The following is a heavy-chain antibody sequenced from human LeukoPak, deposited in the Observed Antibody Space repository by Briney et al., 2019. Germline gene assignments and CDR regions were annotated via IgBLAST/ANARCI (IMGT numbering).Heavy chain of an antibody. J-gene: IGHJ5*02. CDR2: IIPIFGTA. CDR3: ARDLWDDYRDNWFDP. CDR1: RGTFSSYA. Sequence: SVKVSCKASRGTFSSYAISWVRQAPGQGLEWMGRIIPIFGTASYAQKCQCRVTITTDESTSTAYMELSSLKSEDTAVYYCARDLWDDYRDNWFDPWGQGTLVTVSS. D-gene: IGHD4-11*01. V-gene: IGHV1-69*05.